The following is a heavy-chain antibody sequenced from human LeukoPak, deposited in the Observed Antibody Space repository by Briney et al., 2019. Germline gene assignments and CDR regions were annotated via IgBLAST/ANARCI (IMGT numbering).Heavy chain of an antibody. CDR3: ARESPVAAVRRSWFDP. V-gene: IGHV3-23*01. CDR1: GFTFSSYA. D-gene: IGHD6-13*01. J-gene: IGHJ5*02. CDR2: ISGGGVTT. Sequence: PGGSLRLSCAASGFTFSSYAMSWVRQAPGKGLEWVSTISGGGVTTYYADSVKGRLTISRDNSKNTVSLQMNSLRDDDTAVYFCARESPVAAVRRSWFDPWGQGTLVTVSS.